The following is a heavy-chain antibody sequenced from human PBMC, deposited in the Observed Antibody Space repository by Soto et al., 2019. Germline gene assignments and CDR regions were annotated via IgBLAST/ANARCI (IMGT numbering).Heavy chain of an antibody. J-gene: IGHJ4*02. CDR2: VWYDGTDK. D-gene: IGHD2-2*01. V-gene: IGHV3-33*01. CDR3: ARTDCSSSDCPRDLVGAVTMDY. CDR1: GFPFSTYA. Sequence: GGSLRLSCAASGFPFSTYAMHWVRQAPGKRLEWVAVVWYDGTDKNYADSVKGRFTISRDNSKSTLYLQMDHLRVEDTGVYHCARTDCSSSDCPRDLVGAVTMDYWGQGTPVTVSS.